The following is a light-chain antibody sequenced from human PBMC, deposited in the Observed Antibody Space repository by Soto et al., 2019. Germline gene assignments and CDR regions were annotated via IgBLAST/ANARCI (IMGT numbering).Light chain of an antibody. CDR3: QQRFSWPPT. Sequence: EIGLTQSPATLSLSPGDRATLSCRASQSVSRYLAWYQQKPGQAPRLLIHDTSTRATGVPDTFSGSGSGTEFTLTXSSLEXEDSAMYYCQQRFSWPPTFGGGTHVEIK. V-gene: IGKV3-11*01. CDR2: DTS. CDR1: QSVSRY. J-gene: IGKJ4*01.